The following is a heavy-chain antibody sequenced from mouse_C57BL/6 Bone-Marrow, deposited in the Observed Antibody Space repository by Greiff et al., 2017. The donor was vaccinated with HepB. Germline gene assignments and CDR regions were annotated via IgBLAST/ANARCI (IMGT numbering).Heavy chain of an antibody. CDR3: AREGPYGNFRGYAMDY. Sequence: EVQVVESEGGLVQPGRSMKLSCTASGFTFSDYYMAWVRQVPEKGLEWVANINYDGSSTYYLDSLKSRFIISRDNAKNILYLQMSSLKSEDTATYYCAREGPYGNFRGYAMDYWGQGTSVTVSS. D-gene: IGHD2-1*01. CDR1: GFTFSDYY. V-gene: IGHV5-16*01. J-gene: IGHJ4*01. CDR2: INYDGSST.